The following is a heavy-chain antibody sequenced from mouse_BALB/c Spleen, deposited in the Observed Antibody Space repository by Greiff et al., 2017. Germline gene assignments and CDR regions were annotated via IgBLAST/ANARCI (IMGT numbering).Heavy chain of an antibody. CDR2: INPTDGGT. CDR1: GYTFTDYN. V-gene: IGHV1-18*01. J-gene: IGHJ3*01. Sequence: EVQLQQSGPELVKPGGSVKIPCKASGYTFTDYNMDWVKQSHGKSLEWIGDINPTDGGTNYNQKVKGKATLTVDKASNTAYMHLNSLTSEDSAIYYCARAPGTCFAYWGQGTLVTVSA. D-gene: IGHD4-1*01. CDR3: ARAPGTCFAY.